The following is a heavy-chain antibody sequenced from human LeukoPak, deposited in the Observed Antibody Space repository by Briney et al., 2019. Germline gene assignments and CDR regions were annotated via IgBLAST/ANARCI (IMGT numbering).Heavy chain of an antibody. CDR1: GYSISSGYD. CDR2: IYHSGST. J-gene: IGHJ6*03. V-gene: IGHV4-38-2*01. Sequence: SSETLSLTCAVSGYSISSGYDWGWIRQPPGKGLGWIGSIYHSGSTYYNPSLKSRITISVDTSKNQFSLKLSSVTAADTAVYYCARQSPWGYYMDVWGKGTTVTVSS. CDR3: ARQSPWGYYMDV. D-gene: IGHD7-27*01.